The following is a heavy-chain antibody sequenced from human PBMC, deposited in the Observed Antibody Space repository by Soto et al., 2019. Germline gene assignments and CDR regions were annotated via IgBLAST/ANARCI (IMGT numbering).Heavy chain of an antibody. V-gene: IGHV1-69*06. CDR1: GGAFSSHA. Sequence: HVQLVQSGAEVKKPGSSVRVSCKVSGGAFSSHAINWLRQAPGQGLEWMGVIIPITETPNNAEKFQGRVTTTADKSTTTVYMELSSLTFDDTAVYFCARGNKGPGHYGPGSQGWYGPWGQGTLVTVSS. CDR3: ARGNKGPGHYGPGSQGWYGP. D-gene: IGHD3-10*01. J-gene: IGHJ5*02. CDR2: IIPITETP.